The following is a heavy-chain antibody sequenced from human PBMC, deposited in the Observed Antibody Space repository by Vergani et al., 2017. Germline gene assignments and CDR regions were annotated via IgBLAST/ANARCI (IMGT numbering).Heavy chain of an antibody. CDR3: AKEGEFLWDY. CDR1: GFTFSSYG. V-gene: IGHV3-30*18. J-gene: IGHJ4*02. Sequence: QVQLVESGGGVVQPGRSLRLSCAASGFTFSSYGMHWVRQAPGKGLEWVAIISYDGSNKYYADSVKGRFTISRDNSKNTMYLQMNSLRAEDTAVYYCAKEGEFLWDYWGQGTLVTVSS. CDR2: ISYDGSNK. D-gene: IGHD3-10*01.